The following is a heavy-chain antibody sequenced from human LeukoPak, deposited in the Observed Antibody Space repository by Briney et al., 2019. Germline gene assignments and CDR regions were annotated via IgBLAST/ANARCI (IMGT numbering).Heavy chain of an antibody. D-gene: IGHD3-22*01. V-gene: IGHV4-31*03. Sequence: PSQTLSLTCTVSGGSISSGGYYWSWIRQHPGKGLEWIGYIYYSGSTYYNPSLKSRVAISVDTSKNQFSLTVSSVTAADAAVYYCTRDVPRSSGYPDNWGQGTLVTVSS. CDR1: GGSISSGGYY. J-gene: IGHJ4*02. CDR3: TRDVPRSSGYPDN. CDR2: IYYSGST.